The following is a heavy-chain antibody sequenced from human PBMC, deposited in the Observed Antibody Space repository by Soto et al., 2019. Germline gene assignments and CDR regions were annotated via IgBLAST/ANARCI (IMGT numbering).Heavy chain of an antibody. CDR2: TYYRSKWYN. Sequence: SQTLSLTCAISGDSVSSDSAAWNWIRQSPSRGLEWLGRTYYRSKWYNDYAISVKSRMTINPDTSKNQFSLQLNSVTPDDTAVYYCARFMSTPGDYWYFDLWCRGTLVTVSA. CDR3: ARFMSTPGDYWYFDL. V-gene: IGHV6-1*01. D-gene: IGHD3-10*02. CDR1: GDSVSSDSAA. J-gene: IGHJ2*01.